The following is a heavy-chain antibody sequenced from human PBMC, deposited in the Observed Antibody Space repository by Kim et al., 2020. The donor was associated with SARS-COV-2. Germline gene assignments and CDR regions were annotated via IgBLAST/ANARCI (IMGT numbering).Heavy chain of an antibody. D-gene: IGHD6-13*01. J-gene: IGHJ4*02. Sequence: YADSVKGRLTISRDNSKTSLYRKMNSLRNEDTALYYCAKGRYSSSWYSGYWCQGTLVTVSS. V-gene: IGHV3-43*01. CDR3: AKGRYSSSWYSGY.